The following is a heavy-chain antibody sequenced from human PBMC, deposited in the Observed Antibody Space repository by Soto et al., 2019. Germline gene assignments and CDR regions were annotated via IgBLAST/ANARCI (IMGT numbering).Heavy chain of an antibody. J-gene: IGHJ4*02. V-gene: IGHV4-31*03. CDR2: IYYSGST. CDR3: ARGQVVAAQH. CDR1: GGFINSGGYY. Sequence: SETLCLTCTVSGGFINSGGYYWNWIRQHPGKGLEWIGFIYYSGSTYYNPSLKSRVTMSLDTSKNQFSLKLSSVTAADTAVYYCARGQVVAAQHWGQGTLVTVS. D-gene: IGHD2-15*01.